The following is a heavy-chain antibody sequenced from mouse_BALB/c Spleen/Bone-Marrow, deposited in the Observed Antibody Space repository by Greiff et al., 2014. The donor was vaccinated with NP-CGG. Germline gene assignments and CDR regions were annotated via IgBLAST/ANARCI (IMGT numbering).Heavy chain of an antibody. CDR2: IWADGST. D-gene: IGHD1-2*01. J-gene: IGHJ4*01. V-gene: IGHV2-9*02. CDR1: GFSLTSYG. Sequence: QVKLEESGPGLVAPSQSLSISCTVSGFSLTSYGVHWVRQPPGKGLEWLGVIWADGSTNYNSALMSRLSISKDNSKSQVFLKMNSLKPDDTAMYYCARVTPATGAIDYWGQGTSVTVSS. CDR3: ARVTPATGAIDY.